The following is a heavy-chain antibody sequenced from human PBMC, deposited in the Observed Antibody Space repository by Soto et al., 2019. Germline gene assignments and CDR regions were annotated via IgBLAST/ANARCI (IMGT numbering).Heavy chain of an antibody. D-gene: IGHD6-6*01. CDR1: GFTFSSYE. CDR3: ASSSSSAGGEPGWDY. CDR2: ISSSGSTI. Sequence: EVQLVESGGGLVQPGGSLRLSCAASGFTFSSYEMNWVRQAPGKGLEWVSYISSSGSTIYYADSVKGRFTISRDNAKNSLYLQMNSLRAEDTAVYYCASSSSSAGGEPGWDYWGQGTLVTVSS. J-gene: IGHJ4*02. V-gene: IGHV3-48*03.